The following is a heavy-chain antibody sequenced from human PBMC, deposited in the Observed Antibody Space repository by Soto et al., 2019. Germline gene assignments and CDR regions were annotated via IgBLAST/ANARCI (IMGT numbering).Heavy chain of an antibody. CDR3: AKDTGGDYTEYHYYYGMDV. CDR2: ISGSGGST. V-gene: IGHV3-23*01. J-gene: IGHJ6*02. CDR1: GFTFSSYA. Sequence: PGGSLRLSCAVSGFTFSSYAMSWVRQAPGKGLEWVSGISGSGGSTYYADSVKGRFTISRDNSENTLYLQMNSLRVEDTAVYYCAKDTGGDYTEYHYYYGMDVWGQGTTVTVSS. D-gene: IGHD2-21*02.